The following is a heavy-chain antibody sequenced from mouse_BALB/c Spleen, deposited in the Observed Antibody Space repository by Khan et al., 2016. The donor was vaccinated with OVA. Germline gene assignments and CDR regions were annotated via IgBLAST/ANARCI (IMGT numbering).Heavy chain of an antibody. V-gene: IGHV1S137*01. J-gene: IGHJ3*01. CDR2: ISTSYGDA. CDR1: GYTFTDFT. Sequence: QMQLEESGAELVRPGVSVKISCKGSGYTFTDFTMHWVKQSHALSLEWIGVISTSYGDATYNQKFKDKATMTVDKSSSTAYMELARLTSEDSAIFYCTRGGGGNRFAYWGQGTLVTVSA. CDR3: TRGGGGNRFAY.